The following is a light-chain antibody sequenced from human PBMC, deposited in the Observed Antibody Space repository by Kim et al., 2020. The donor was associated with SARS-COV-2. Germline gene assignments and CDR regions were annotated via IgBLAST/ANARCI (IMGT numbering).Light chain of an antibody. V-gene: IGKV1-5*03. J-gene: IGKJ4*01. CDR3: QQYNSYPYT. Sequence: DIQMTQSPSTLSTSVGDRVTITCRASQSISSWLAWYQQKPGKAPKLLIYKAYSLESGVPSRFSGSGSGTEFTLTISSLQPDDFATYYCQQYNSYPYTFGGGTKVDIK. CDR2: KAY. CDR1: QSISSW.